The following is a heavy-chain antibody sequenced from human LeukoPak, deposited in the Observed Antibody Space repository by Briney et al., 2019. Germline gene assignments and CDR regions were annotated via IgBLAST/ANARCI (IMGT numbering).Heavy chain of an antibody. CDR3: ARDSSMLRGPLVIYYFDF. Sequence: GGSLRLSCAASGFAFSASPMHWVRQPSGKGLEWVGRIRSKSYNYATTYAASLKGRFTISRDDSKNTSYLQMNSLRVEDTAVYYCARDSSMLRGPLVIYYFDFWGQGTLVTVSS. J-gene: IGHJ4*02. V-gene: IGHV3-73*01. CDR2: IRSKSYNYAT. D-gene: IGHD3-10*01. CDR1: GFAFSASP.